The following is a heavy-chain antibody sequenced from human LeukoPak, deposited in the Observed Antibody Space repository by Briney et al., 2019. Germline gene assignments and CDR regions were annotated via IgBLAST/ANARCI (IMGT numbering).Heavy chain of an antibody. V-gene: IGHV3-23*01. CDR2: ISGSGDGT. D-gene: IGHD1-26*01. CDR1: GFTFSSYA. J-gene: IGHJ3*02. CDR3: AKSLLTTASGTGRAFDI. Sequence: GGSLRLSCAASGFTFSSYAMSWVRQAPGKGLEWVSAISGSGDGTFYADPVKGRFTISRDNSRNTLYLQMNSLRAEDTAEYYCAKSLLTTASGTGRAFDIWGQGTMVTVSA.